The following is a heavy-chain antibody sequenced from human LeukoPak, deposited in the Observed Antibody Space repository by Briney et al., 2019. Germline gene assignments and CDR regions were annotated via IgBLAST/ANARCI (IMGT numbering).Heavy chain of an antibody. D-gene: IGHD6-19*01. V-gene: IGHV3-13*01. CDR2: IGIRGDT. CDR1: GFTFIDYD. J-gene: IGHJ4*02. CDR3: ARGGIQVSGIDEFDY. Sequence: GGSLRLSCAASGFTFIDYDMHWVRQVIGKGLEWVSAIGIRGDTHYSGSVKGRFTISRENAESSLYLQMNSLRAEDTAVYYCARGGIQVSGIDEFDYWAREPWSPSPQ.